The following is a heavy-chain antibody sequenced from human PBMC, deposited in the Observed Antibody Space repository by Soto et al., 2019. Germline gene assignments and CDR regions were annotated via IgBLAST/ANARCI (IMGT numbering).Heavy chain of an antibody. CDR1: GYTFTSYD. D-gene: IGHD6-19*01. CDR2: MNPNSGNT. V-gene: IGHV1-8*01. Sequence: QVQLVQSGAEVKKPGASVKVSCKASGYTFTSYDINWVRQATGQGLEWMGWMNPNSGNTGYAQKFQGRVTMTRNTSISTDYMEVSSLRSEDTAVYYCARVAVAGDWFDPWGQGTLVTVSS. CDR3: ARVAVAGDWFDP. J-gene: IGHJ5*02.